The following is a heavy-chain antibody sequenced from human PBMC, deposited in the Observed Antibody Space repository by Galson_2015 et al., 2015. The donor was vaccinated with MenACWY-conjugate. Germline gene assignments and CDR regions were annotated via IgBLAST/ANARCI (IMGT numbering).Heavy chain of an antibody. J-gene: IGHJ6*02. Sequence: SLRLSCAASGFTFSNYWMHWVRQVPGQGLAWVSRINSDGSATTYADSVKGRFTISRDNAKHTLYLQMNSLRAEDTAVYYCAGGDGNNFYYYYGLDVWGQGTTVTVSS. D-gene: IGHD5-24*01. V-gene: IGHV3-74*01. CDR2: INSDGSAT. CDR3: AGGDGNNFYYYYGLDV. CDR1: GFTFSNYW.